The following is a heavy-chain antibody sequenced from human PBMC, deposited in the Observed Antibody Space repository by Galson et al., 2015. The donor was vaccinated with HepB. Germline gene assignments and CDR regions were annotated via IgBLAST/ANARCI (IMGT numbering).Heavy chain of an antibody. Sequence: SLRLSCAASGFTFSDYYMSWIRQAPGKGLEWVSYISSSGSTIYYADSVKGRFTISRDNAKSSLYLQMNGLRAEDTAVYYCAKIAVAPIGWFDPWGQGTLVTVSS. CDR1: GFTFSDYY. J-gene: IGHJ5*02. CDR3: AKIAVAPIGWFDP. CDR2: ISSSGSTI. V-gene: IGHV3-11*01. D-gene: IGHD6-19*01.